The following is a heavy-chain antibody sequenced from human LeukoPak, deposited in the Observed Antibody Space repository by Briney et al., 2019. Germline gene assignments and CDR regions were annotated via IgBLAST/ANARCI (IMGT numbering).Heavy chain of an antibody. J-gene: IGHJ6*03. CDR1: GGTFSSYA. CDR3: ARVLVVVTAIAKYCYYYMDV. Sequence: ASVKVSCKASGGTFSSYAISWVRQAPGQGHEWRGWNSAYNGNTNYAQKLHGKVTIPTDTSTSTAYMEMRSLRSDGTAVYSWARVLVVVTAIAKYCYYYMDVWGKGTPVTVSS. V-gene: IGHV1-18*01. CDR2: NSAYNGNT. D-gene: IGHD2-21*02.